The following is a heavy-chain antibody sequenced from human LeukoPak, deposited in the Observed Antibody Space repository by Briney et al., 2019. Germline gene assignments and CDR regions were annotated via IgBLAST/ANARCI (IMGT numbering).Heavy chain of an antibody. Sequence: GGSLRLSCAASGFTFSSYAMSWVRQAPGKGLEWVSAISGTGGRTYYADSAKGRFTISRDNSKNTLYLQKNSLRAEDTAVYYCAKEPASSGWFDPWGQGTLVAVSS. CDR3: AKEPASSGWFDP. CDR1: GFTFSSYA. J-gene: IGHJ5*02. D-gene: IGHD6-19*01. V-gene: IGHV3-23*01. CDR2: ISGTGGRT.